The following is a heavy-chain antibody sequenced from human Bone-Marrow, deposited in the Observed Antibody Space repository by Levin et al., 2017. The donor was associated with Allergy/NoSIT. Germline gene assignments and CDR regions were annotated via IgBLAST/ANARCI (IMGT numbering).Heavy chain of an antibody. Sequence: GESLKISCKASGYTFTSYGISWVRQAPGQGLEWMGWISAYNGNTNYAQKLQGRVTMTTDTSTSTAYMELRSLRSDDTAVYYCARGGGYCSGGSCYKDPATYDYWGQGTLVTVSS. J-gene: IGHJ4*02. V-gene: IGHV1-18*01. CDR1: GYTFTSYG. CDR3: ARGGGYCSGGSCYKDPATYDY. D-gene: IGHD2-15*01. CDR2: ISAYNGNT.